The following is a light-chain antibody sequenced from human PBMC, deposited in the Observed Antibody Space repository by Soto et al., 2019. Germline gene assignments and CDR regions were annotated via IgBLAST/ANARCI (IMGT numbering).Light chain of an antibody. Sequence: QSVLTHPPSVSGAPGQRVTISCTGRSSNIGAGYDVHWYQQLPGRAPKLLIYGNTNRPSGVPDRFSGSKSGTSASLAITGLQAEDEADYYCLSFDSSLSVVFGGGTKLTVL. CDR3: LSFDSSLSVV. J-gene: IGLJ2*01. CDR1: SSNIGAGYD. CDR2: GNT. V-gene: IGLV1-40*01.